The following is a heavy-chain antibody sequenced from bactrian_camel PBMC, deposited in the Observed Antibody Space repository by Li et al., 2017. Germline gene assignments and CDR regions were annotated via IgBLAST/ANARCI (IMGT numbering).Heavy chain of an antibody. CDR2: IYRGGSST. Sequence: DVQLVESGGGSVQAGGSLRLSCAASGDGYSSSAMGWFRQAPGKERQGVASIYRGGSSTYYADSVTGRFTISRDNAKNTVYLLMNSLKPEDTAVYYCVKPNPDARGGFDHWGQGTQVTVS. J-gene: IGHJ4*01. D-gene: IGHD1*01. V-gene: IGHV3S40*01. CDR3: VKPNPDARGGFDH. CDR1: GDGYSSSA.